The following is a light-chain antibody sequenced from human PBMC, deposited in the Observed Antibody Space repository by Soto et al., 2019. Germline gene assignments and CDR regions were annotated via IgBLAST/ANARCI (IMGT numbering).Light chain of an antibody. V-gene: IGKV4-1*01. Sequence: DIVMTQSPDSLAVSLGERATINCRSSQSVLYSFNNKNYLGWYQQKPGQAPKLLIFWASTRESRVPDRFSGSGSGTDFTLTISSLQAEDVAVYYCQHYYSDPPWTFGQGTKVEIK. CDR3: QHYYSDPPWT. CDR1: QSVLYSFNNKNY. CDR2: WAS. J-gene: IGKJ1*01.